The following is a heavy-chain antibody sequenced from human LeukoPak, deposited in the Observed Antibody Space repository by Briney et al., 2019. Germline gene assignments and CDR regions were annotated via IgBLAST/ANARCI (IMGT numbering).Heavy chain of an antibody. CDR1: GFTFTHYA. CDR3: AKFRSSGWRDAFDI. CDR2: ISGYSDYT. V-gene: IGHV3-23*01. Sequence: GGSLRLSCAASGFTFTHYAMTWVRQAPGKGLEWVSDISGYSDYTYYADSVKGRFTISRDNSKNTLYLQMNSLRAEDTAVYYCAKFRSSGWRDAFDIWGQGTMVTVSS. J-gene: IGHJ3*02. D-gene: IGHD6-19*01.